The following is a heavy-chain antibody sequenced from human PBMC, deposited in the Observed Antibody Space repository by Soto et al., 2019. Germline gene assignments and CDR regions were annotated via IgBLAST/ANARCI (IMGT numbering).Heavy chain of an antibody. D-gene: IGHD3-22*01. CDR3: GKVSTYYYDSTFDY. CDR1: GFPFSSYG. J-gene: IGHJ4*02. Sequence: QVQLVESGGGGVQPGRPLRLSGAASGFPFSSYGMHWVRQAPGKGLEWVAIISYDGNYKHHADSVKGRFTISRDNSKNTLYLQMNSLRAEDTAVYYCGKVSTYYYDSTFDYWGQGTLVTVSS. CDR2: ISYDGNYK. V-gene: IGHV3-30*18.